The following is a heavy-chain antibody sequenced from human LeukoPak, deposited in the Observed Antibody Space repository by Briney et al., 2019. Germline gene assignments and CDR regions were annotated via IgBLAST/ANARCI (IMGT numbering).Heavy chain of an antibody. J-gene: IGHJ3*02. V-gene: IGHV3-21*04. Sequence: PGGSLRLSCAASGFTFSSYSMNWVRQAPGKGLEWVSSISSSSSYIYYADSVKGRFTISRDNAKNSLYLQMNSLRAEDTAVYYCARENSGSYSRAFDIWGQGTMVTVSS. CDR3: ARENSGSYSRAFDI. CDR2: ISSSSSYI. D-gene: IGHD1-26*01. CDR1: GFTFSSYS.